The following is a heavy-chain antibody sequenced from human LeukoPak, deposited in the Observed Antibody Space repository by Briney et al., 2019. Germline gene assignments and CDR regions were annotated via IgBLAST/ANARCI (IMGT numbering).Heavy chain of an antibody. J-gene: IGHJ4*02. CDR3: AKFRGYSYGVIDY. Sequence: QTGGSLRLSCAASGFTFSSYAMSWVRQAPGKGLEWVSAISGSGGSTYYADSVKGRFTISRDNSKNTLYLQMNSLRAGDTAVYYCAKFRGYSYGVIDYWGQGTLVTVSS. D-gene: IGHD5-18*01. CDR2: ISGSGGST. V-gene: IGHV3-23*01. CDR1: GFTFSSYA.